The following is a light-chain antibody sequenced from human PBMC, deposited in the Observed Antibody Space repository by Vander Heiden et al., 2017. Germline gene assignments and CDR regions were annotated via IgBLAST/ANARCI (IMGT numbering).Light chain of an antibody. J-gene: IGKJ4*01. CDR1: QSLLYSSNNKNY. V-gene: IGKV4-1*01. CDR2: WTS. Sequence: DIVMTQSPDSLAVSLGERATINCKSSQSLLYSSNNKNYLAWYQQKPGQPPKLLIYWTSTRESGVPDRFSGSGSGTDFTLTISSLQAEDVAVYYCQQYDSTPLTFGGGTKVETK. CDR3: QQYDSTPLT.